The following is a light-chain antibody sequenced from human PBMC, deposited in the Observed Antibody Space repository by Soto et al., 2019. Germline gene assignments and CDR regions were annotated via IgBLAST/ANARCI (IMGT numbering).Light chain of an antibody. CDR3: QQYGTSPQT. V-gene: IGKV3-20*01. CDR1: QSVSSSY. CDR2: GAS. J-gene: IGKJ1*01. Sequence: IVLTLSPGTLSLTPGERATLSCRASQSVSSSYLAWYQQKPGQAPRLLIYGASSRATGIPDRFSGSGSGTDFTLTISRLEPEDFAVYYCQQYGTSPQTCGQGTKGDI.